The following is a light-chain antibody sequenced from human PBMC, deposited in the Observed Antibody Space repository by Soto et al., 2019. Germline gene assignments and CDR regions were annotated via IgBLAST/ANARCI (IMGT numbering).Light chain of an antibody. CDR2: SNN. V-gene: IGLV1-44*01. J-gene: IGLJ2*01. CDR1: SANIESYT. CDR3: AAWDDSLKAVV. Sequence: QPVLTQPPSASGTPGQRVTISCSGSSANIESYTVNWYQQVPGTAPKLLIYSNNQRPSGVPDRFSGSKSGTSASLAISGLQSEDEADYHCAAWDDSLKAVVFGGGTKVTVL.